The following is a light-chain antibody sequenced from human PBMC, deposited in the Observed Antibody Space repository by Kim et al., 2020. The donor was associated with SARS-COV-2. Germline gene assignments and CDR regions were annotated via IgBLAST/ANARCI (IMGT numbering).Light chain of an antibody. CDR3: QHLGT. Sequence: STLSASVGDRVTTTCLASQSISGWLAWYQQKPGKAPKLLIYHASTLQGGVPSRFSGSGSGTEFTLTINNLQADDFGTYYCQHLGTFGLGTKVDIK. CDR1: QSISGW. V-gene: IGKV1-5*01. J-gene: IGKJ1*01. CDR2: HAS.